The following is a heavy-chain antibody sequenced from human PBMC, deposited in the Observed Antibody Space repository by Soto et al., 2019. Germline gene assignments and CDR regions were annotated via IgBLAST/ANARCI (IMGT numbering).Heavy chain of an antibody. D-gene: IGHD2-2*01. J-gene: IGHJ3*02. CDR1: GYSFTSYW. V-gene: IGHV5-51*01. CDR2: IYPGDSDT. CDR3: ARRVGYCSSTSCYDAFDI. Sequence: PGESLKISCKGSGYSFTSYWIGWVRQMPGKGLERMGIIYPGDSDTRYSPSFQGQVTISADKSISTAYLQWSSLKASDTAMYYCARRVGYCSSTSCYDAFDIWGQGTMVTVSS.